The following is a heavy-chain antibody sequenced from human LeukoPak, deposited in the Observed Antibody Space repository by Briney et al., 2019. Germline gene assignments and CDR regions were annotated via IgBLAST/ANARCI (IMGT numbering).Heavy chain of an antibody. Sequence: GASVKVSCKASGYTFTTYGISWVRQTPGQGLEWMGWISTYSSNTHYAQKFQGRVTLTTDTSTSTAYMELGSLRSDDTAVYYCARVGSRFIVFDPWFDPWGQGTLVTVSS. J-gene: IGHJ5*02. CDR1: GYTFTTYG. V-gene: IGHV1-18*01. CDR2: ISTYSSNT. D-gene: IGHD5/OR15-5a*01. CDR3: ARVGSRFIVFDPWFDP.